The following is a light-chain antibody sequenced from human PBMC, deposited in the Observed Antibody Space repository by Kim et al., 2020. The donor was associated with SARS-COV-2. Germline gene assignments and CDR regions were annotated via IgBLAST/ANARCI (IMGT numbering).Light chain of an antibody. Sequence: DIQMTQSPSSLSASVGDRVTITCRASQSISSYLNWYQQKPGKAPKLLIYAASSLQSGVPSRFSGSGSGTDFTLTISSLQPEDFATYYCQQSYSTPQTCGQGTKVDIK. CDR1: QSISSY. V-gene: IGKV1-39*01. J-gene: IGKJ1*01. CDR3: QQSYSTPQT. CDR2: AAS.